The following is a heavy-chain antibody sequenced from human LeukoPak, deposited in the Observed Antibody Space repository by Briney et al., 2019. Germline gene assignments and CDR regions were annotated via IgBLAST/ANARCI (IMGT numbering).Heavy chain of an antibody. CDR2: ISSEGRDK. Sequence: GGSLRLFCAASRFTFSSHGMHWVRQAPGKGLEWVAVISSEGRDKYYADSVKGRLSHSRDNSKNTLYLQMNSLRAQDTAVYYCAKDWGYASGTFFLNGGQGTLDTVSS. V-gene: IGHV3-30*18. D-gene: IGHD6-19*01. CDR3: AKDWGYASGTFFLN. J-gene: IGHJ4*02. CDR1: RFTFSSHG.